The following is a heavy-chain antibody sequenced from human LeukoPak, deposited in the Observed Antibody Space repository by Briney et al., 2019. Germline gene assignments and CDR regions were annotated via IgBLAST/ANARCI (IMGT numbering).Heavy chain of an antibody. CDR3: ARDAGNHYDFWNIYYYDS. D-gene: IGHD3-3*01. Sequence: GASVKVSCKASGYSFTDYYIHWVRQAPGQGREWMGWISPSSGGTNYAHRFQGTITMTRDTSINTAYMEVASLRSDDTAVYYCARDAGNHYDFWNIYYYDSWGQGTLVTVSS. J-gene: IGHJ4*02. V-gene: IGHV1-2*02. CDR2: ISPSSGGT. CDR1: GYSFTDYY.